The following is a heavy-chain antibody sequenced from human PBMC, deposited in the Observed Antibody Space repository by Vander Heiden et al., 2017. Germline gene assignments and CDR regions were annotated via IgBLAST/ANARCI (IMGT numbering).Heavy chain of an antibody. Sequence: QVQLQESGPGLVKPSETLSLTCTVSGGSISSYYWSWIRQPPGKGLEWIGYIYNSGSTNYNPSLKSRVTISVDTSKNQFSLKLSSVTAADTAVYYCARWSDRGVTDYWGQGTLVTVSS. D-gene: IGHD3-3*01. CDR1: GGSISSYY. V-gene: IGHV4-59*01. CDR3: ARWSDRGVTDY. CDR2: IYNSGST. J-gene: IGHJ4*02.